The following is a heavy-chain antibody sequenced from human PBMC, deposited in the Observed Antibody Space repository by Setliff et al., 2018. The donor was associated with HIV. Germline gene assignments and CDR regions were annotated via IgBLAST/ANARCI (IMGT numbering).Heavy chain of an antibody. J-gene: IGHJ6*02. D-gene: IGHD3-3*01. V-gene: IGHV1-2*02. CDR2: INPHSGDT. CDR3: ARAPTLFGVEYYYYFGMDV. CDR1: GYTFTGYY. Sequence: ASVKVSCKASGYTFTGYYMHWVRQAPGQGLEWMGWINPHSGDTNYAQKFQDRVTMTRDTSVNIAYMQLSRLRSDDTAVYYCARAPTLFGVEYYYYFGMDVWGHGTAVTVS.